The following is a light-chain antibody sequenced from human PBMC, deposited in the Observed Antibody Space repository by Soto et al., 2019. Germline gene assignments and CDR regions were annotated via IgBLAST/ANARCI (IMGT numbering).Light chain of an antibody. V-gene: IGLV3-21*02. J-gene: IGLJ2*01. CDR1: NIGSKS. CDR3: QVWDSSSDLV. Sequence: SYELTQPPSVSVAPGQTARITCGGNNIGSKSVHWYQQKPCQAPVLVVYDDSDRPSGIPERFSGSNSGNTATLTISRVEAGDEADYYCQVWDSSSDLVFGGGTKVTVL. CDR2: DDS.